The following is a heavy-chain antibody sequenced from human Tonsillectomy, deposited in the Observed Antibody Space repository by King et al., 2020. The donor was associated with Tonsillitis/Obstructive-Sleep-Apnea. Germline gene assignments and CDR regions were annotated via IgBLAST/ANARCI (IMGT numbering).Heavy chain of an antibody. Sequence: TLKESGPVLVKPTETLTLTCAVSGFSLSNALMGVSWIRQPPGKTLEWLAHIFSNDENSYSTSLKSRLSISKDTSKIQVVLTMTNMDPVDTATYYCARTYSSSYYFDYCGQGTLVTVSS. J-gene: IGHJ4*02. CDR3: ARTYSSSYYFDY. D-gene: IGHD6-6*01. CDR1: GFSLSNALMG. V-gene: IGHV2-26*01. CDR2: IFSNDEN.